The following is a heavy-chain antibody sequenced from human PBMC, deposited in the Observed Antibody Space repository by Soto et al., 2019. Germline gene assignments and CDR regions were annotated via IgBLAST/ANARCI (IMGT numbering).Heavy chain of an antibody. J-gene: IGHJ4*02. CDR3: ARGPMRGEGGVAGLYYFDY. D-gene: IGHD6-19*01. Sequence: SETLSLTCAVYGGSFSGYYWSWIRQPPGKELEWIGEINHSGSTNYNPSLKSRVTISVDTSKNQFSLKLSSVTAADTAVYYCARGPMRGEGGVAGLYYFDYWGQGTLVTVSS. V-gene: IGHV4-34*01. CDR2: INHSGST. CDR1: GGSFSGYY.